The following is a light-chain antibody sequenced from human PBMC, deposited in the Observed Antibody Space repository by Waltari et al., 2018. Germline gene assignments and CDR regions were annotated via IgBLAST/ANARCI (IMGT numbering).Light chain of an antibody. CDR1: QSVSSN. CDR2: GAS. CDR3: HQYNNWLRT. V-gene: IGKV3-15*01. Sequence: EIVMTQSPATLSVSPGERATLSCRASQSVSSNLAWYQQKPGQAPRLLIYGASTRATGIPASFIGSGSGTEFTLTISSLQSEDFAVYYCHQYNNWLRTFGQGTKVEIK. J-gene: IGKJ1*01.